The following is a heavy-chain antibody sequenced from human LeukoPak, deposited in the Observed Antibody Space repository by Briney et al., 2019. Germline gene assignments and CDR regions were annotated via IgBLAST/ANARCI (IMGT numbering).Heavy chain of an antibody. J-gene: IGHJ6*02. Sequence: SETLSLTCTVSGASIRSYYWGWVRQPPGKGLEWIAYIYYSGSTSYNPSLKSRATISVDTSKSQFSLRLSSVTAADTAVYYCARYASDGWFCLDVWGQGTTVTVSS. CDR1: GASIRSYY. D-gene: IGHD3-10*01. CDR2: IYYSGST. V-gene: IGHV4-59*08. CDR3: ARYASDGWFCLDV.